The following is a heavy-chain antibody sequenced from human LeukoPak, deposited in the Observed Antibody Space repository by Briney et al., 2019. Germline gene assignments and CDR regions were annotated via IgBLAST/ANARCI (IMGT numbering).Heavy chain of an antibody. CDR3: ARRIAAAGTPGHSGMDV. Sequence: KPSETLSLTCAVYGGSFSGYYWSWIRQPPGKWLEWIGEINHSGSTNYNPSLKSRVTISVDTSKNQFSLKLSSVTAADTAVYYCARRIAAAGTPGHSGMDVWGQGTTVTVSS. D-gene: IGHD6-13*01. V-gene: IGHV4-34*01. CDR2: INHSGST. CDR1: GGSFSGYY. J-gene: IGHJ6*02.